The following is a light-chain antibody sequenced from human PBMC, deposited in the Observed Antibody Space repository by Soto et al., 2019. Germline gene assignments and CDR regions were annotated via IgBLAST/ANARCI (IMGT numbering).Light chain of an antibody. V-gene: IGKV3D-20*02. J-gene: IGKJ1*01. CDR2: GAS. CDR1: QSVTSNY. CDR3: QQRGNRPPWT. Sequence: EIVLTQSPGTLSLSPGERATLSCRANQSVTSNYLAWYQQKPGQAPRLLIYGASRRATGIPDRFIGSGSGTAFTLTTSSLEPEDFAVYYCQQRGNRPPWTFGQGTKVDIK.